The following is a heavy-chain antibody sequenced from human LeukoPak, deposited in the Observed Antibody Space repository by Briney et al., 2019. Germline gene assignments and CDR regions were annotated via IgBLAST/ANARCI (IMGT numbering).Heavy chain of an antibody. D-gene: IGHD3-22*01. CDR1: GFTFSSYW. J-gene: IGHJ6*02. CDR3: ARSHYYDSSSFYYYYGLDV. V-gene: IGHV3-74*01. Sequence: GGSLRLSCAASGFTFSSYWMHWVRQGPGKGLVWVSRVNSDGSSTRYADSVKGRFTISRDNAKNTLYLQMSSLRAEDTAVYYCARSHYYDSSSFYYYYGLDVWGHGTTVAVSS. CDR2: VNSDGSST.